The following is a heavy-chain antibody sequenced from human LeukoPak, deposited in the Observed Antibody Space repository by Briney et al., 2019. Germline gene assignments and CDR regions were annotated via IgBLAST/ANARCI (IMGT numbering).Heavy chain of an antibody. V-gene: IGHV4-39*07. CDR3: AREIYSYGYMCYFDY. Sequence: SETLSLTCTVSGGSISSSSYYWGWIRQPPGKGLEWIGSIYYSGSAYDNPSLKSRVTISVDTSKNQFSLKMSSVTAADTAVYYCAREIYSYGYMCYFDYWGQGTLVTVSS. CDR2: IYYSGSA. J-gene: IGHJ4*02. D-gene: IGHD5-18*01. CDR1: GGSISSSSYY.